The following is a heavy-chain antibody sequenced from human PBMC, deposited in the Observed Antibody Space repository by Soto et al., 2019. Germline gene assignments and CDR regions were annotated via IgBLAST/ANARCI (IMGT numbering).Heavy chain of an antibody. V-gene: IGHV1-69*06. J-gene: IGHJ4*02. CDR2: IIPIFGTA. D-gene: IGHD5-18*01. CDR1: GGTFSSYA. Sequence: VASVMVSCKASGGTFSSYAISWVRQAPGQGLEWMGGIIPIFGTANYAQKFQGRVTITADKSTSTAYMELSSLRSEDTAVYYCAKDQIIAGGYSYGFGEWGQGTLVTVSS. CDR3: AKDQIIAGGYSYGFGE.